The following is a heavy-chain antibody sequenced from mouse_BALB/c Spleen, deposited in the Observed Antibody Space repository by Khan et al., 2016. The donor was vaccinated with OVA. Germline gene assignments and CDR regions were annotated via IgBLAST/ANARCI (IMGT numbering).Heavy chain of an antibody. J-gene: IGHJ2*01. Sequence: VQLQQSGAELARPGASVKLSCKASGYTFTTYWMQWVKQRPGQGLEWIGAIYPGDGNTRYTHNFKGKATLTADKSSSTAYMQLSSLASEDSAVYYCVRGGMTTGYCDFWGQGTTLTVSS. V-gene: IGHV1-87*01. CDR1: GYTFTTYW. CDR2: IYPGDGNT. CDR3: VRGGMTTGYCDF. D-gene: IGHD2-4*01.